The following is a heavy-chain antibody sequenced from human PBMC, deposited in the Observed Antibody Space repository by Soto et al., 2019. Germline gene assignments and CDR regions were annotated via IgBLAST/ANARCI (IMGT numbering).Heavy chain of an antibody. CDR3: ARDHVIAVAGTIRYYGMDV. D-gene: IGHD6-19*01. V-gene: IGHV4-59*01. CDR1: GGSISSYY. J-gene: IGHJ6*02. Sequence: QVQLQESGPGLVKPSETLSLTCTVSGGSISSYYWSWIRQPPGKGLEWIGYIYYSGSTNYNPSLKSRVTISVDTSKNQFSLKLSSVTAADTAVYYCARDHVIAVAGTIRYYGMDVWGQGTTVTVSS. CDR2: IYYSGST.